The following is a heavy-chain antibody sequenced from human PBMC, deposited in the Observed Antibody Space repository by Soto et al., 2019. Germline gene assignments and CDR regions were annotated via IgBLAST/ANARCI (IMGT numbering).Heavy chain of an antibody. D-gene: IGHD1-20*01. CDR3: ARGITGTSKPYYYYGMDV. J-gene: IGHJ6*02. CDR1: GFTFSDYY. CDR2: ISSSSSYT. V-gene: IGHV3-11*06. Sequence: GGSLRLSCAASGFTFSDYYMSWIRQAPGKGLEWVSYISSSSSYTNYADSVKGRFTISRDNAKNSLYLQMNSLRAEDTAVYYCARGITGTSKPYYYYGMDVWGQGTTVTVSS.